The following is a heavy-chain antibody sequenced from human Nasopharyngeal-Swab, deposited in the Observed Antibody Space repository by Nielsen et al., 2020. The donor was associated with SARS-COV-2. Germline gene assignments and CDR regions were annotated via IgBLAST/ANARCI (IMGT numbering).Heavy chain of an antibody. CDR1: GFTFSSYA. V-gene: IGHV3-23*01. J-gene: IGHJ4*02. D-gene: IGHD6-13*01. CDR2: IICSGGST. CDR3: ARDKRSSWYRVSLDY. Sequence: GGSLRLSCAASGFTFSSYAMSWVRQAPGKGLEWVSAIICSGGSTYYADSVKGRFTISRANSKNTLFLQRNSLRAEDTAVYYCARDKRSSWYRVSLDYWGQGSLVTVSS.